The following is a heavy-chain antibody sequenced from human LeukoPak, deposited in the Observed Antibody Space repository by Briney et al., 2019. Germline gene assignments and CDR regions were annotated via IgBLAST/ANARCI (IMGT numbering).Heavy chain of an antibody. V-gene: IGHV4-59*01. Sequence: ETLSLPCTVSGVSMSLYYWSWIGQPPGKGLEWIGYLSHSGSTIYNPSLKSRVTISIDTPKNQFSLKLSSVTAADTAVYYCARVLMGYSYGSPDANFYYGMDACGQGATFAASS. CDR3: ARVLMGYSYGSPDANFYYGMDA. CDR2: LSHSGST. J-gene: IGHJ6*02. D-gene: IGHD5-18*01. CDR1: GVSMSLYY.